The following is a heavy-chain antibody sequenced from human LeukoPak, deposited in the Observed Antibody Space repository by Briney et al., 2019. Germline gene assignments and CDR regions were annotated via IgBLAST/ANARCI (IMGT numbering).Heavy chain of an antibody. V-gene: IGHV4-4*07. Sequence: SETPPLTCTVAGGPNSSYYWSWMRQPAGKGLDWIKRIYTSGSTNHNPSLKSRVTMSVDTSKNQFSLKLSAVTAADTAVYYCARAIPSCSSTSCPTGPYYYYYMDVWGKGTTVTVSS. J-gene: IGHJ6*03. CDR1: GGPNSSYY. CDR3: ARAIPSCSSTSCPTGPYYYYYMDV. CDR2: IYTSGST. D-gene: IGHD2-2*01.